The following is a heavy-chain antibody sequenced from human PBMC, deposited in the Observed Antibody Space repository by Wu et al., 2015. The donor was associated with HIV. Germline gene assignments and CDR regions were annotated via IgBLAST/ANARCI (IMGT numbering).Heavy chain of an antibody. CDR2: ISAYSGNT. CDR3: ARENDYGGLGMDV. CDR1: GYTFTNYD. V-gene: IGHV1-18*01. J-gene: IGHJ6*02. D-gene: IGHD4-23*01. Sequence: QVQLVQSGAEVKKPGASVKVSCKASGYTFTNYDISWVRQAPGQGLEWMGWISAYSGNTKYAQKLQGRVTMTTDTSTSSAYMELRSLRSDDTAVYYCARENDYGGLGMDVWGQGTTVTVSS.